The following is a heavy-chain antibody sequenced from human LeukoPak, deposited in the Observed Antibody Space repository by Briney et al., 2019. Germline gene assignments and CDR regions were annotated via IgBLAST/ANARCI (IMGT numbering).Heavy chain of an antibody. V-gene: IGHV4-34*01. CDR2: INHSGST. J-gene: IGHJ6*02. Sequence: SETLSLTCAVYGGSFSGYYWSWIRQPPGKGLEWIGEINHSGSTNYNPSLKSRVTISVDTSKNQFSLKLSSVTAADTAVYYCAREPRGSSSWYPPHYYYYGMDVWGQGTKVTVS. CDR3: AREPRGSSSWYPPHYYYYGMDV. CDR1: GGSFSGYY. D-gene: IGHD6-13*01.